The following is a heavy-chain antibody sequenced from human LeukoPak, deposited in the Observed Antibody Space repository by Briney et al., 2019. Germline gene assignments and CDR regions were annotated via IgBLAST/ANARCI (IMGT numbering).Heavy chain of an antibody. CDR1: GFTFSSYW. CDR2: IKQDGSEK. V-gene: IGHV3-7*01. D-gene: IGHD6-19*01. CDR3: ARGLPQWLVRPYYFDY. Sequence: GGSLRLSCAASGFTFSSYWMSWVRQAPGKGLEWVANIKQDGSEKYYVDSVKGRFTISRDNAKNSLYLQMNSLRAEDTAVYYCARGLPQWLVRPYYFDYWGQGTLVTVSS. J-gene: IGHJ4*02.